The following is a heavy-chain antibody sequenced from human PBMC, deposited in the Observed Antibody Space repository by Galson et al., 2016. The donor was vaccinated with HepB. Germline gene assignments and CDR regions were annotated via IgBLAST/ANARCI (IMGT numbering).Heavy chain of an antibody. J-gene: IGHJ4*02. D-gene: IGHD6-13*01. V-gene: IGHV3-74*01. CDR1: GFTFSRHW. CDR3: RIGAAGIDY. Sequence: SLRLSCAASGFTFSRHWMHWVRQAPGKGLVCVSRLKSDGSSTYYADSVKGRFTISRDNAENTLYLQMNSLRAEDTAVYYCRIGAAGIDYWGQGTLVTVSS. CDR2: LKSDGSST.